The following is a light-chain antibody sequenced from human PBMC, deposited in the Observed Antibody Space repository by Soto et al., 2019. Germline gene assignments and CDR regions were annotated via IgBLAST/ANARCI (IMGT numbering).Light chain of an antibody. CDR3: QSYDISLSVSVV. J-gene: IGLJ2*01. CDR2: GNT. CDR1: SSNIGAGYD. Sequence: QSVLTQPPSVSGAPGQRVTISCTGSSSNIGAGYDVQWYQQLPGAAPRLLIFGNTNRPSGVPDRFSSSRSGTSASLAISGLQAEDDADYYCQSYDISLSVSVVFGGGTKVTVL. V-gene: IGLV1-40*01.